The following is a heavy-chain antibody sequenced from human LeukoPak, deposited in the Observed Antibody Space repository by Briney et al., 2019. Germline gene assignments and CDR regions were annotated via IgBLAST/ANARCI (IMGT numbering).Heavy chain of an antibody. CDR2: IKQDGSDR. CDR3: VRNLAVAGTCFDS. V-gene: IGHV3-7*03. CDR1: GFTFRNYW. J-gene: IGHJ4*02. D-gene: IGHD6-19*01. Sequence: GGSLRLSCAASGFTFRNYWMSWVRQAPGTGLEWAANIKQDGSDRNYVTSVRGRFTISRDNAESSLYLQMNSLRVEDTAVYYCVRNLAVAGTCFDSWGQGTLVTVSS.